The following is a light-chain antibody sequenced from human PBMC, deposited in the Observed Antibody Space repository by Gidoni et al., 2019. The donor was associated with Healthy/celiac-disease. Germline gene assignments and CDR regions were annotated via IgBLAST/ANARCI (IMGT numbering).Light chain of an antibody. Sequence: AIRITQSPSSLSASTGDRVTITCRASQGMSSYLAWYQQKPGKAPKLLIYAASTLQSGVPSRFSGSGSGTDFTLTISCLQSEDFATYYCQQYYSYPRTFXQXTKVEIK. CDR1: QGMSSY. CDR2: AAS. J-gene: IGKJ1*01. CDR3: QQYYSYPRT. V-gene: IGKV1-8*01.